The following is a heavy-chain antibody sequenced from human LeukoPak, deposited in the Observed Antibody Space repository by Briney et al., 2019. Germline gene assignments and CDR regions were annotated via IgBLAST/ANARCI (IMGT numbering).Heavy chain of an antibody. CDR3: ARGNSGSYSQDWFDP. CDR1: GFTFSSYW. J-gene: IGHJ5*02. D-gene: IGHD1-26*01. V-gene: IGHV3-9*03. CDR2: ISWNSGTI. Sequence: GGSLRLSCAASGFTFSSYWMHWVRQAPGKGLEWVSGISWNSGTIGYADSVKGRFTISRDNAKNSLYLQMNSLRDDDMALYYCARGNSGSYSQDWFDPWGQGTLVTVSS.